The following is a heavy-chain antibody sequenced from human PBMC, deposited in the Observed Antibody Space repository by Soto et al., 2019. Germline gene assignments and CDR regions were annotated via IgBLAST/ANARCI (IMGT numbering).Heavy chain of an antibody. J-gene: IGHJ4*02. CDR1: GFSLITSGVG. CDR2: IYWDDDK. Sequence: SGPTLVNPTQTLTLTCTFSGFSLITSGVGVGWIRQPPGKALEWLALIYWDDDKRYSPSLRSRLTITKVTSKNQVVLTMTNMHPVDTATYYCAHTETSRGPDYWGQGTLVTVSS. V-gene: IGHV2-5*02. CDR3: AHTETSRGPDY.